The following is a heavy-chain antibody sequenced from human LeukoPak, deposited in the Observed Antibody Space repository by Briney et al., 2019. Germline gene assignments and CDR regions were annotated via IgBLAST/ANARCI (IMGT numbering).Heavy chain of an antibody. CDR2: IYTSGST. D-gene: IGHD2-15*01. V-gene: IGHV4-4*07. CDR3: ARGRYCSGGSCYGFDP. CDR1: GGSISSYY. J-gene: IGHJ5*02. Sequence: SETLSLTCTVSGGSISSYYWSWIRQPAGKGLEWIGRIYTSGSTNYNPSLKSRVTMSVDTSKNQFSLKLSSVTAADTAVYYCARGRYCSGGSCYGFDPWGQGTLVTVS.